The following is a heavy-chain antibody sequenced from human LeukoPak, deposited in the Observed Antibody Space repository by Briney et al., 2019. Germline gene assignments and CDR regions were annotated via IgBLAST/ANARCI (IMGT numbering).Heavy chain of an antibody. V-gene: IGHV3-48*02. CDR1: GFTFTSHS. D-gene: IGHD2-21*02. CDR3: ARVRGTALVNMYFDY. J-gene: IGHJ4*02. Sequence: GGSLRLSCATSGFTFTSHSMYWVRQAPGKGLEWVAFITSSSTTIYYADSVKGRFTISRDNAKNSLYLQMNSLRDEDTAVYYCARVRGTALVNMYFDYWSQGTLVTVSS. CDR2: ITSSSTTI.